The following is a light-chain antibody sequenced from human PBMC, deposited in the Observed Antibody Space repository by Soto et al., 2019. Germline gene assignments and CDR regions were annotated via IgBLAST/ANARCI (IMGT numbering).Light chain of an antibody. J-gene: IGKJ4*02. Sequence: EIVLTQSPATLSLSPGERATLSCRASQSVSNSLAWYQHKVGQAPRLLIYDASNRATGIPARFSGSGSGTDFTLTICSLEPEDFAVYYCHQRSNWPLTFGGGTKVEIK. V-gene: IGKV3-11*01. CDR1: QSVSNS. CDR2: DAS. CDR3: HQRSNWPLT.